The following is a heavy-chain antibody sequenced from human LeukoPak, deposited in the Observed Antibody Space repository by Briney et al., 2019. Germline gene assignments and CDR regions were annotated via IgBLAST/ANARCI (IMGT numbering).Heavy chain of an antibody. D-gene: IGHD3-10*01. Sequence: SQTLSLTCAISGDSVSSNSAAWNWIRQSPSRGLEWLGRTYYRSKWYYDYAASVTSRITISPDTSKNQFSLQLNSVTPEDTAAYYCARAERGASGFQPWGQGTLVTVSS. J-gene: IGHJ1*01. CDR2: TYYRSKWYY. V-gene: IGHV6-1*01. CDR1: GDSVSSNSAA. CDR3: ARAERGASGFQP.